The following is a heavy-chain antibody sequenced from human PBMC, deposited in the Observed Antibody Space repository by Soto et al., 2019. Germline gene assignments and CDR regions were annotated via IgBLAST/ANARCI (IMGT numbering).Heavy chain of an antibody. V-gene: IGHV3-15*07. CDR1: GFTFSNAW. D-gene: IGHD5-18*01. Sequence: EVQLVESGGGLVKPGGSLRLSCAASGFTFSNAWMNWVRQAPGKGLEWVGRIKSKTDGGTTDYAAPVKGRFTISRDDSKNTLNLQMNSLNTEDTAVYYCTTGQLWLMGTDYWGQGTLVTVSS. J-gene: IGHJ4*02. CDR3: TTGQLWLMGTDY. CDR2: IKSKTDGGTT.